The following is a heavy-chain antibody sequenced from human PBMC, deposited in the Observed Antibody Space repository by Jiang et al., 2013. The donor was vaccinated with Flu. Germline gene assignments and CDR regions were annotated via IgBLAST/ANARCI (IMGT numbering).Heavy chain of an antibody. CDR2: IYYSGST. D-gene: IGHD3-3*01. Sequence: GPGLVKPSETLSLTCTVSGGSVSSGSYYWSWIRQPPGKGLEWIGYIYYSGSTNYNPSLKSRVTISVDTSKNQFSLKLSSVTAADTAVYYCARNPVLRFLEWLPDYWGQGTLVTVSS. CDR3: ARNPVLRFLEWLPDY. J-gene: IGHJ4*02. CDR1: GGSVSSGSYY. V-gene: IGHV4-61*01.